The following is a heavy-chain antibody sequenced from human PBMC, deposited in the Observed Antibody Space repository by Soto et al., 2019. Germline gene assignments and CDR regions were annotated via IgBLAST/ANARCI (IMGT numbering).Heavy chain of an antibody. V-gene: IGHV3-48*03. Sequence: GGSLRLSCAASGFTFSSYEMNWVRQAPGKGLEWVSYISSSGSTIYYADSVKGRFTISRDNAKNSLYLQMNSLRAGDTAVYYCARLYYYDSSGYQSDAFDIWGQGTMVTVSS. J-gene: IGHJ3*02. CDR3: ARLYYYDSSGYQSDAFDI. CDR1: GFTFSSYE. D-gene: IGHD3-22*01. CDR2: ISSSGSTI.